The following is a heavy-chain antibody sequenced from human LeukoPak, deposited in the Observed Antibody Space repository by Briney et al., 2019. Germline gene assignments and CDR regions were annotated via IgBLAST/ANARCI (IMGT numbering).Heavy chain of an antibody. CDR1: GDSVSSNSAA. Sequence: SQTLSLTCAISGDSVSSNSAAWNWIRQSPSRGLEWLGRTYYRSKWYNDYAVSVKSRITINPDTSKNQFSLQLNSVTPEDTAMYYCARGAQWLVRGYFDYWGQGTLVTVSS. V-gene: IGHV6-1*01. CDR3: ARGAQWLVRGYFDY. D-gene: IGHD6-19*01. J-gene: IGHJ4*02. CDR2: TYYRSKWYN.